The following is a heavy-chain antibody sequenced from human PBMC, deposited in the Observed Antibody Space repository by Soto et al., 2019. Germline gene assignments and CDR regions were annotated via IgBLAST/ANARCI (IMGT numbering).Heavy chain of an antibody. CDR2: IYPGDSDT. J-gene: IGHJ6*02. Sequence: VEALKISCKGSGYSFSNNWIGWVRQMPGKGLEWMGIIYPGDSDTRYTPSFQGQVTFSADRSISTAYLQWTSLKASDTAIYYRARLSGYASDYSYGIDVWRQGTTVTVSS. D-gene: IGHD5-12*01. V-gene: IGHV5-51*01. CDR3: ARLSGYASDYSYGIDV. CDR1: GYSFSNNW.